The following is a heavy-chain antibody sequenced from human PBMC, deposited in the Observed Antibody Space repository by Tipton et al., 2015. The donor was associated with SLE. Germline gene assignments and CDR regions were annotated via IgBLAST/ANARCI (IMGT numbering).Heavy chain of an antibody. D-gene: IGHD6-13*01. CDR2: IYYSGSTNYSGST. J-gene: IGHJ4*02. CDR1: GGSISSYY. CDR3: ARGWGSWPYYFDY. V-gene: IGHV4-59*01. Sequence: TLSLTCTVSGGSISSYYWSWIRQPPGKGLEWIGYIYYSGSTNYSGSTNYNPSLKSRVTISLDTSKSQFSLKLSSVTAADTAVYYCARGWGSWPYYFDYWGQGALVTVSS.